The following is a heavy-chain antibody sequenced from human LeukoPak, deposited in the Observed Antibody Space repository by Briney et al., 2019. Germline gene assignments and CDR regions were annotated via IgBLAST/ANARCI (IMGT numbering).Heavy chain of an antibody. Sequence: SETLSLTCTVSGGSISSSSYWWGWIRQPPGKGLEWIGSIYYSGSTYYNPSLKSRVTISVDTSKNQFSLRLSSVTAADTAVYYCPRRPQLWSPFDYWGQGTLVTVSS. CDR3: PRRPQLWSPFDY. CDR1: GGSISSSSYW. D-gene: IGHD5-18*01. CDR2: IYYSGST. J-gene: IGHJ4*02. V-gene: IGHV4-39*01.